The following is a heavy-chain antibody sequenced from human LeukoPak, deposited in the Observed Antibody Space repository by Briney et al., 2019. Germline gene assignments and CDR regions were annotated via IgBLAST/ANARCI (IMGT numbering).Heavy chain of an antibody. J-gene: IGHJ4*02. CDR3: AKVLATPYCTNGVCYFDY. V-gene: IGHV3-23*01. Sequence: GGSLRLSCAASGFTFSSYAMSWVRQAPGKGLEWVSAISGSGGSTYYADPVKGRFTISRDNSKNTLYLQMNSLRAEDTAVYYCAKVLATPYCTNGVCYFDYWGQGTLVTVSS. CDR1: GFTFSSYA. CDR2: ISGSGGST. D-gene: IGHD2-8*01.